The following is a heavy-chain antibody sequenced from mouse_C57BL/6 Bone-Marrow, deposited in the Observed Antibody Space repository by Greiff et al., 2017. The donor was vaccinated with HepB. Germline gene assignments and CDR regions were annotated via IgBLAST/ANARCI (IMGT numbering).Heavy chain of an antibody. J-gene: IGHJ4*01. CDR3: ARDDGYCVGAMDY. CDR1: GFTFSSYA. CDR2: ISDGGSYT. D-gene: IGHD2-3*01. Sequence: EVKLVESGGGLVKPGGSLKLSCAASGFTFSSYAMSWVRQTPEKRLEWVATISDGGSYTYYPDNVKGRFTISRDNAKNNLYLQMSHLKSEDTAMYYCARDDGYCVGAMDYWGRGTSVTVSS. V-gene: IGHV5-4*01.